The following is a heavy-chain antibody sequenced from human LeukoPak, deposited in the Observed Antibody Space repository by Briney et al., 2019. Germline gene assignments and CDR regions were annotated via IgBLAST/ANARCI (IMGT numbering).Heavy chain of an antibody. Sequence: GASVKVSCKASGYTFTGYYMHWVRQAPGQGLEWMGWINPNSGGTNYAQKFQGRVTMTRDTSISTAYMELSRLRSDDTAVYYCARDGNWPQDRPQRSGMDGWGPRDHGHRLL. CDR3: ARDGNWPQDRPQRSGMDG. J-gene: IGHJ6*01. CDR1: GYTFTGYY. D-gene: IGHD1-26*01. CDR2: INPNSGGT. V-gene: IGHV1-2*02.